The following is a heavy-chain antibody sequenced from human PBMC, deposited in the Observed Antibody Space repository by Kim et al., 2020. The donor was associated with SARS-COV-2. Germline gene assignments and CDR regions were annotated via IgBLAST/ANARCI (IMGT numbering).Heavy chain of an antibody. CDR3: ARDIVVVPAARPYGMDV. CDR2: ISSSSSTI. J-gene: IGHJ6*02. D-gene: IGHD2-2*01. V-gene: IGHV3-48*02. Sequence: GGSLRLSCAASGFTFSSYSMNWVRQAPGKGLEWVSYISSSSSTIYYADSVKGRFTISRDNAKNSLYLQMNSLRDEDTAVYYCARDIVVVPAARPYGMDVWGQGTTVTVSS. CDR1: GFTFSSYS.